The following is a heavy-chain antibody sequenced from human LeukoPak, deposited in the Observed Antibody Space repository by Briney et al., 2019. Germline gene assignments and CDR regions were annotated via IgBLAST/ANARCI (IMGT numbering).Heavy chain of an antibody. D-gene: IGHD3-10*01. Sequence: GGSLTLSCAASGFTFSRYAMHWVRQPPGKGLEWVAVISYDGSNKYYADSVKGRFTISRDNSKNTLYLQMNSLRAEDTAVYYCARIISRTLGDAFDICGQGTMVTVSS. CDR2: ISYDGSNK. J-gene: IGHJ3*02. V-gene: IGHV3-30-3*01. CDR3: ARIISRTLGDAFDI. CDR1: GFTFSRYA.